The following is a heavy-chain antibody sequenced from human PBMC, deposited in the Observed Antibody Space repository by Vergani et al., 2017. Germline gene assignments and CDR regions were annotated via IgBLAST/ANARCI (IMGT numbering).Heavy chain of an antibody. CDR1: GFSFRNAW. CDR2: IKSTFDRGTT. D-gene: IGHD2-21*01. J-gene: IGHJ6*04. CDR3: TTDPRYSGDGSCYWLRDHHYYGMDV. Sequence: EVQLVESGGRIVKPGGSLRLSCVASGFSFRNAWMNWVRRTPGKGLEWVGRIKSTFDRGTTDYAAAVKGRFTISRDDSKNTLFLQMNGLKTEDIGVYYCTTDPRYSGDGSCYWLRDHHYYGMDVWGKGTTVTVSS. V-gene: IGHV3-15*07.